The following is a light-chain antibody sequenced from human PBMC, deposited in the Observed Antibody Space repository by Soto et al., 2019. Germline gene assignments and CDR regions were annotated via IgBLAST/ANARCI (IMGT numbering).Light chain of an antibody. CDR3: QQRSNWPWT. V-gene: IGKV3-11*01. CDR2: DAS. Sequence: EIVLTQSPATLSLSPGERATLSCRASQSVRNSLAWYHQKPGQAPRLLIYDASNRATGIPGRFSGSGSGTDFTLTISSLEPEDFAVYYCQQRSNWPWTFGKGTKVEIK. J-gene: IGKJ1*01. CDR1: QSVRNS.